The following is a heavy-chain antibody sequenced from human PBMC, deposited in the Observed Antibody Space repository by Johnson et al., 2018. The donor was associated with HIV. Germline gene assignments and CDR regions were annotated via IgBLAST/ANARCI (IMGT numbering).Heavy chain of an antibody. D-gene: IGHD5-12*01. J-gene: IGHJ3*02. CDR3: ARFGYSGDEGDAFDI. V-gene: IGHV3-33*05. CDR2: ISYDGNNI. CDR1: GFTFGSYG. Sequence: VQLVESGGGVVQPGRSLRLSCAASGFTFGSYGIHWVRQVPGKGLEWVAVISYDGNNIYYSDSVKGRFTISRDNSKNTLYLQMNSLRAEDTAVYYCARFGYSGDEGDAFDIWGQGTMVTVSS.